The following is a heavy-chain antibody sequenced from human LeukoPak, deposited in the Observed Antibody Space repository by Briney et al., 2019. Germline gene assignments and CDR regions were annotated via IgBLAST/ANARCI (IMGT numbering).Heavy chain of an antibody. D-gene: IGHD3-22*01. Sequence: TSETLSLTCTVSGGSISSGDYYWSWIRQPPGKGLEWIGYIYYSGSTYYNPSLKSRVTISVDTSKNQFSLKLSSVTAADTAVYYCARGPYDSIRGWFDPWGQGTLVTVSS. CDR3: ARGPYDSIRGWFDP. J-gene: IGHJ5*02. V-gene: IGHV4-30-4*01. CDR1: GGSISSGDYY. CDR2: IYYSGST.